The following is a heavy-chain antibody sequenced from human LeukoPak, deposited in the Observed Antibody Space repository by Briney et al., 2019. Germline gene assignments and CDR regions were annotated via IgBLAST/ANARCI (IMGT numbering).Heavy chain of an antibody. D-gene: IGHD3-16*01. CDR2: IGNKSKRYAT. Sequence: GGSLRLSCAASGFTFSGSAIHWVRQASGKGLEWVGRIGNKSKRYATAYGASVKGRFTVSRDDSRNTAYLQMNSLKTEDTAVYFCTRGYDNIWGTHRGQGTLVTVSS. CDR3: TRGYDNIWGTH. J-gene: IGHJ4*02. V-gene: IGHV3-73*01. CDR1: GFTFSGSA.